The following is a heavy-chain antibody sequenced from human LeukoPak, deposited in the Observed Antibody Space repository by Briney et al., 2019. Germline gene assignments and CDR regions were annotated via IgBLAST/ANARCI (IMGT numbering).Heavy chain of an antibody. J-gene: IGHJ4*02. D-gene: IGHD6-19*01. CDR3: AKPAISSRGWYYDY. CDR2: INDSGGST. V-gene: IGHV3-23*01. Sequence: PGGSLRLSCAASGFTFSSYWMHWVRQAPGKGLEWVSAINDSGGSTYYADSVKGRFTISRDNSKNTLYLQMNSLRAEDTAVYYCAKPAISSRGWYYDYWGQGTLVTVSS. CDR1: GFTFSSYW.